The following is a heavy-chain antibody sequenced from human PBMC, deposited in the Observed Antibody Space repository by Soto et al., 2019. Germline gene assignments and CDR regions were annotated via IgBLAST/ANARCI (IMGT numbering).Heavy chain of an antibody. J-gene: IGHJ6*02. CDR1: GDSVSSNSAA. CDR3: AIVDCTHRRYGMDV. Sequence: SQTLSLTCAISGDSVSSNSAAWNWIRQSPSRGLEWLGRTYYRSKWYNDHAVSVKSRININPDTSKKQFSLQLNSVTPEDTPVYYCAIVDCTHRRYGMDVWGPGPTVTLSS. V-gene: IGHV6-1*01. CDR2: TYYRSKWYN. D-gene: IGHD2-8*01.